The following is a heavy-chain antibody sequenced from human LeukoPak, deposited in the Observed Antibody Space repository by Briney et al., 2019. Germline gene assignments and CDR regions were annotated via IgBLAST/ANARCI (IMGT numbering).Heavy chain of an antibody. J-gene: IGHJ4*02. Sequence: SETLSLTCTVSGGSISSNYYYWGWVRQPPGKGLEWIGTIYHSGSTYYNPSLKIRVTLSMDTSKTQFSLKMSSVTAADTAVYYSARRSGGYYHYFDYWGQGTLVTVSS. CDR3: ARRSGGYYHYFDY. CDR1: GGSISSNYYY. V-gene: IGHV4-39*01. D-gene: IGHD1-26*01. CDR2: IYHSGST.